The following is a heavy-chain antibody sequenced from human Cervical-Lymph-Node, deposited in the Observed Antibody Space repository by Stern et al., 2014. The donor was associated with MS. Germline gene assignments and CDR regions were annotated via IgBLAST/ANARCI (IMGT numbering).Heavy chain of an antibody. CDR2: IWNDGSNP. V-gene: IGHV3-33*01. CDR3: ASAYSSSHYYFDY. J-gene: IGHJ4*02. D-gene: IGHD6-13*01. CDR1: GFSFSRYA. Sequence: VQLLESGGGVVQPGRSLRLSCAASGFSFSRYAMHGVRQAPGKGLEWVALIWNDGSNPYYADSVTGRFTISRDNFKNTLYLQMNSLRAEDTAVYYCASAYSSSHYYFDYWGQGTLVTVSS.